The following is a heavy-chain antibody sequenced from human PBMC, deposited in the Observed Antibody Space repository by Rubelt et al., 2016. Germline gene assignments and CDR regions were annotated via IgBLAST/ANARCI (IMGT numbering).Heavy chain of an antibody. V-gene: IGHV4-34*01. CDR1: GGSFSGYY. Sequence: QVQLQQWGAGLLKPSETLSLTCAVYGGSFSGYYWSWIRQPPGKGLEWIGEINHSGSTNYNPSLKSRVTISVDTSKNQCSRELSSVTAADTAVYYCASGYYDSSGYYPPLFDYWGQGTLVTVSS. CDR3: ASGYYDSSGYYPPLFDY. J-gene: IGHJ4*02. CDR2: INHSGST. D-gene: IGHD3-22*01.